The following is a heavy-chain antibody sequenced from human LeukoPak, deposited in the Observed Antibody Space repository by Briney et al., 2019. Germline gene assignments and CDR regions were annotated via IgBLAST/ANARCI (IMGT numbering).Heavy chain of an antibody. CDR1: GYTFTGYY. Sequence: GASVKVSSKASGYTFTGYYMHWVRQAPGQGLEWMGWINPNSGGTNYAQKFQGRVTMTRDTSISTAYMELSRLRSDDTAVYYCARDRDPNYYDGSGYPDYWGQGTLVTVSS. CDR2: INPNSGGT. CDR3: ARDRDPNYYDGSGYPDY. J-gene: IGHJ4*02. D-gene: IGHD3-22*01. V-gene: IGHV1-2*02.